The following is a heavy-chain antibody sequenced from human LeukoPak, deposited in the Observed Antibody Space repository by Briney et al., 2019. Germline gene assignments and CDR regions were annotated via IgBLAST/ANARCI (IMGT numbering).Heavy chain of an antibody. CDR1: GGSITTYH. J-gene: IGHJ2*01. Sequence: SETLSLTCSVSGGSITTYHWSWIRQPPGKGLEWIGYIYNSGSANYKPSLKSRHTISVDTSKNHFSLKLNSVTAADTAVYYCARAPVTGHWYFDLWGRGTLVTVSS. V-gene: IGHV4-59*01. CDR3: ARAPVTGHWYFDL. D-gene: IGHD6-19*01. CDR2: IYNSGSA.